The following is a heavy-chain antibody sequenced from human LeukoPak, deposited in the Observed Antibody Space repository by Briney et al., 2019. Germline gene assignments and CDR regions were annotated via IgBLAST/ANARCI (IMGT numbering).Heavy chain of an antibody. Sequence: GGSLRLSCAASGFTFNNYWMNWVRQAPGRGLEWVANISPDGREKKYVDSLKGRFTISRDNAKNSVFLQMNSLTAEDTAVYFCARPTAEFRLDLWGQGTLVTVSS. CDR1: GFTFNNYW. CDR2: ISPDGREK. D-gene: IGHD5-18*01. V-gene: IGHV3-7*01. J-gene: IGHJ5*02. CDR3: ARPTAEFRLDL.